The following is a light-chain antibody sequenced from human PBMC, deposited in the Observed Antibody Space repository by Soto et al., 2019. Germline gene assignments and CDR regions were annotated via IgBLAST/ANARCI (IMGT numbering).Light chain of an antibody. J-gene: IGLJ1*01. V-gene: IGLV2-8*01. CDR1: SSDVGGYDH. CDR3: SSYRSGGTFV. Sequence: QSVLTQPPSASGSLGQSVTIPCTGTSSDVGGYDHVSWYQQHPGKAPKLMIYEVTKRPAGVPDRFSGSKSGNTASLTVSGLQAEDEADYYCSSYRSGGTFVFGSGTKVTVL. CDR2: EVT.